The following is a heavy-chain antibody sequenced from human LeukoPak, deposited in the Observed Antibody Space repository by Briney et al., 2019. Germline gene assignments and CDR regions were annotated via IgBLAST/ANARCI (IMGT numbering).Heavy chain of an antibody. V-gene: IGHV3-21*01. CDR2: ISSSSYI. J-gene: IGHJ4*02. CDR3: ATSPDSSGYFPQDY. CDR1: GFTFISYS. Sequence: GGSLRLSCAASGFTFISYSMSWVRQAPGKGLEWVSSISSSSYIYYADSVKGRFTISRDNAKNSLYLQMNSLRAEDTAVYYCATSPDSSGYFPQDYWRRGPRVSVSS. D-gene: IGHD3-22*01.